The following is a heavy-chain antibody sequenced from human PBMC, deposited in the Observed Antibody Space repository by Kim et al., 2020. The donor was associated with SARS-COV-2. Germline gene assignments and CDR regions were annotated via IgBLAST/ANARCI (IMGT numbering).Heavy chain of an antibody. Sequence: GGSLRLSCAASGFTFSSYAMTWVRQAPGKGLEWVSVISDNGGGTYYADSVKGRFTISRDNSKNTLYLQMNSLRAEDTAVYYCAKGLVGDRLRYWGQGTLVTVSS. V-gene: IGHV3-23*01. J-gene: IGHJ4*02. CDR2: ISDNGGGT. CDR1: GFTFSSYA. D-gene: IGHD1-26*01. CDR3: AKGLVGDRLRY.